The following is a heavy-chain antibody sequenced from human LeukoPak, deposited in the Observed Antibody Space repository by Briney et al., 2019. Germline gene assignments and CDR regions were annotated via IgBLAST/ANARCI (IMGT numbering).Heavy chain of an antibody. V-gene: IGHV4-39*01. Sequence: PSETLSLTCTVSGGSINSSNHHWGWIRQPPGKGLEWIGSINFSGSTSRNPSLKSRLTISVDTSKNQFSLKLSSVTAADTAVYYCARVRFRGFGYYYYGMDVWGKGTTVTVSS. CDR2: INFSGST. CDR1: GGSINSSNHH. J-gene: IGHJ6*04. D-gene: IGHD3-10*01. CDR3: ARVRFRGFGYYYYGMDV.